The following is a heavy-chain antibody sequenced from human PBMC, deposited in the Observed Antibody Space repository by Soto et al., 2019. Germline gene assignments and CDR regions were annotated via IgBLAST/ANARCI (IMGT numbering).Heavy chain of an antibody. V-gene: IGHV1-18*01. Sequence: GSVKVSFKTSRYTCSNYGITGVLQSPGRPLEWLGWISLYSDGTNYAQKFQGRVSMTTDTSTTTAYMELRSLRSDDTAVYYCARVVPGAEAWFGPWGQGTLVTVSS. D-gene: IGHD2-2*01. J-gene: IGHJ5*02. CDR2: ISLYSDGT. CDR1: RYTCSNYG. CDR3: ARVVPGAEAWFGP.